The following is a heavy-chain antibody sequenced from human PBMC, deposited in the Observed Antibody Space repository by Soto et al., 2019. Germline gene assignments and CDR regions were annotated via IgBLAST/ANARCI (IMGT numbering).Heavy chain of an antibody. V-gene: IGHV3-23*01. CDR2: ISGSGGST. D-gene: IGHD5-18*01. CDR3: ARGGANTAMAHDY. CDR1: GFTFSSYA. J-gene: IGHJ4*02. Sequence: GGSLRLSCAASGFTFSSYAMSWVRQAPGKGLEWVSAISGSGGSTYYADSVKGRFTISRDNSKNTLYLQMNSLRAEDTAVYFCARGGANTAMAHDYWGQGTLVTVSS.